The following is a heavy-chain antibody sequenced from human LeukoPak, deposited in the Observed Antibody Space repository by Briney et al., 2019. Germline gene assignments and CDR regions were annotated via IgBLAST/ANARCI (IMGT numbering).Heavy chain of an antibody. J-gene: IGHJ4*02. CDR1: GGSISSYY. Sequence: SETLSLTCTVSGGSISSYYWSWIRQPPGKGLEWIGYIYYSGSTNYNPSLKSRVTISVDTSKNQFSLKLSSVTAADTAVYYCARLEKQWLAIDYWGQGTLVTVSS. CDR2: IYYSGST. V-gene: IGHV4-59*08. CDR3: ARLEKQWLAIDY. D-gene: IGHD6-19*01.